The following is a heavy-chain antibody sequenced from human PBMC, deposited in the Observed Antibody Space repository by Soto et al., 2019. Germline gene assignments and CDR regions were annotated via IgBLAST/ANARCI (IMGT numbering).Heavy chain of an antibody. Sequence: QVQLVQSGAEVKKPGSSVKVSCKASGGTFNNYVISWVRQAPGQGLEWMGGLIPLFGTTNYAQKFQGRVTITADESTSTVYMELSSLRSEDTAVFYCAGEPDGGMDVWGQGTTVTVSS. CDR3: AGEPDGGMDV. CDR2: LIPLFGTT. CDR1: GGTFNNYV. J-gene: IGHJ6*02. V-gene: IGHV1-69*12.